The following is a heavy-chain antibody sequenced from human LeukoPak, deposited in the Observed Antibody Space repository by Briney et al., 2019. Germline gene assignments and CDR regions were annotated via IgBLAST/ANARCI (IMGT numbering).Heavy chain of an antibody. CDR1: GYTFTGYY. V-gene: IGHV1-2*02. D-gene: IGHD3-16*01. Sequence: GASVKVSCKASGYTFTGYYMHWVRQAPGQGLEWMGWINPNSGGTNYAQKLQGRVTMTTDTSTSTAYMELRSLRSDDTAVYYCARNSVALDFSMITLGWFDPWGQGTLVTVSS. CDR3: ARNSVALDFSMITLGWFDP. J-gene: IGHJ5*02. CDR2: INPNSGGT.